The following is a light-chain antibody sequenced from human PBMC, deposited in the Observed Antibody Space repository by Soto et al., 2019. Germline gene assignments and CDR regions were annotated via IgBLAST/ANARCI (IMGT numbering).Light chain of an antibody. CDR3: QQSYSIPLT. V-gene: IGKV1-39*01. CDR2: AAS. Sequence: DIQMTQSPSSLSASVGDRVTITCRASQSISSYLNWYQQKPGKAPKLLIYAASNLQSGVPSRFSGSGSRTDFTLTISSLQPEDFATYYCQQSYSIPLTFGGGTKVEIK. CDR1: QSISSY. J-gene: IGKJ4*01.